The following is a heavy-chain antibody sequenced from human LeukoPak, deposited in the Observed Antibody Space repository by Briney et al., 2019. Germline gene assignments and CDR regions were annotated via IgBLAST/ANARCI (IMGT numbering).Heavy chain of an antibody. CDR3: ARDFRGSVDAFDI. V-gene: IGHV4-31*03. J-gene: IGHJ3*02. Sequence: SETLSLTCTVSGASIRSSGYYWSWIRQDPAKGLEWIGYIYHSGNTYYNPSLKSRVTISLDTSKNQFSLKLRSVTAADTAVYYCARDFRGSVDAFDIWGRGTMVAVSS. CDR1: GASIRSSGYY. CDR2: IYHSGNT.